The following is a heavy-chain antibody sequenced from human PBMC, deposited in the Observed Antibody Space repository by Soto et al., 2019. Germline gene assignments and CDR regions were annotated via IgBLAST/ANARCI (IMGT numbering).Heavy chain of an antibody. J-gene: IGHJ6*02. D-gene: IGHD3-10*01. CDR3: ERGVGFGYYSSHMDP. V-gene: IGHV4-61*01. CDR2: IYYSGST. Sequence: SETLSLTCTVSGGSVSSGSYYWSWIRQPPGKGLEWIGYIYYSGSTNYNPSLKSRVTISVDTSKNQFSLKLSSVTAAETAVYYCERGVGFGYYSSHMDPWAQGTTVTVSS. CDR1: GGSVSSGSYY.